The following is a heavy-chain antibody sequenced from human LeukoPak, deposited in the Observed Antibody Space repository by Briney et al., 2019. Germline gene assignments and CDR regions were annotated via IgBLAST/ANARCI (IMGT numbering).Heavy chain of an antibody. Sequence: IPSETLSLTCTVSGGSISSSSYYWGWIRQPPGKGLEWIGSIYYSGSTYYNPSLKSRVTISVDTSKNQFSLKLSSVTAADTAVYYCARHRYYYRSGSYYGAPYYMDVWGKGTTVTISS. CDR1: GGSISSSSYY. V-gene: IGHV4-39*01. CDR3: ARHRYYYRSGSYYGAPYYMDV. J-gene: IGHJ6*03. D-gene: IGHD3-10*01. CDR2: IYYSGST.